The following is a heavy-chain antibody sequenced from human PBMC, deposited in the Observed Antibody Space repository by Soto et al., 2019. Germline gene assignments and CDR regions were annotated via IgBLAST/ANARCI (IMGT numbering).Heavy chain of an antibody. V-gene: IGHV4-31*03. Sequence: SETLSLTCTVSGGSISSGDYYWSWIRQHPGKGLEWIGYIYYSGSTYYNPSLKSRVTISVDTSKNQFSLKLSSVTAADTAVYYCASYCSGGSCPYYYYGMDVWGQGTTVTVSS. CDR1: GGSISSGDYY. D-gene: IGHD2-15*01. CDR3: ASYCSGGSCPYYYYGMDV. CDR2: IYYSGST. J-gene: IGHJ6*02.